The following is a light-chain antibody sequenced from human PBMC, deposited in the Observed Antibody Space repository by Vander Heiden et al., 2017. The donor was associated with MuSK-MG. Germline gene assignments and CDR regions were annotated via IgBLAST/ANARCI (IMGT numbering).Light chain of an antibody. V-gene: IGKV3-20*01. CDR2: GAS. CDR1: QSVSSSY. J-gene: IGKJ1*01. CDR3: QQYGSSPWK. Sequence: EIVLTQSPGTLSLSPGERATLSCRASQSVSSSYLAWYQQKPGQAPRLLIYGASSRATGIPDRSTGSGSGTDFTLTISRLEAEDFAVYYGQQYGSSPWKVGQGTKVEIK.